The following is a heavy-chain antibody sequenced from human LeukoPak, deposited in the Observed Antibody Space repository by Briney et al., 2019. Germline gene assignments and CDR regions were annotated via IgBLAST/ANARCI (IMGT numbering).Heavy chain of an antibody. J-gene: IGHJ6*02. V-gene: IGHV3-21*01. CDR1: GFTFSSYS. CDR2: ISRSSSYI. D-gene: IGHD3-3*01. Sequence: GGSLRLSCAASGFTFSSYSMNWVRQAPGKGLEWVSSISRSSSYIYYADSVKGRFTISRDNAKNSLYLQMNSLRAEDTAVYYCASAERYYDFWRASYYYYGMDVWGQGTTVTVSS. CDR3: ASAERYYDFWRASYYYYGMDV.